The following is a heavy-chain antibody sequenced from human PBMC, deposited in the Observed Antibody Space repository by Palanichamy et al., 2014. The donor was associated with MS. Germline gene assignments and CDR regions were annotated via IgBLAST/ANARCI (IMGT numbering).Heavy chain of an antibody. D-gene: IGHD3-16*02. Sequence: QVQLVQSGGGAVQPGSSLRLSCTASGYVFSRHGMHWVRQAPGKGLEGVAVIWFDGSRKYYADSVTGRFAVSRDDSKNTLYLQMNSLRADDSAVYYCARDISYTSLDTWGQGALVTVSS. CDR2: IWFDGSRK. V-gene: IGHV3-33*08. CDR1: GYVFSRHG. J-gene: IGHJ5*02. CDR3: ARDISYTSLDT.